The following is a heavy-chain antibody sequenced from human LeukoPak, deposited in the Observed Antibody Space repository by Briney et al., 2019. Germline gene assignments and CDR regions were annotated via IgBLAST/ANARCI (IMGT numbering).Heavy chain of an antibody. CDR3: ARDLLGVTTRNWFDP. J-gene: IGHJ5*02. CDR2: ISGSGGST. CDR1: GFTFSSYA. D-gene: IGHD2-21*02. Sequence: GGSLTLSCAASGFTFSSYAMSWVRQAPGKGLEWVSAISGSGGSTYYADSVKGRFTISRDNAKNSLYLQMNSLRAEDTAVYYCARDLLGVTTRNWFDPWGQGTLVTVSS. V-gene: IGHV3-23*01.